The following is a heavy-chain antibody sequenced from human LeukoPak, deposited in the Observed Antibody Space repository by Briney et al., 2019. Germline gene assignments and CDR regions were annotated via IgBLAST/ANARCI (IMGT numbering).Heavy chain of an antibody. V-gene: IGHV3-66*01. J-gene: IGHJ4*02. D-gene: IGHD3-9*01. CDR3: ASKYYDILTGYYDVDY. Sequence: GGSLRLSCAASGFTVNSNDMSWVRQAPGKGLEWVSVIDSGGSTYYADSVKGRFTISRDNSKNTLYLQMNSLRAEDTAVYYCASKYYDILTGYYDVDYWGQGTLVTVSS. CDR1: GFTVNSND. CDR2: IDSGGST.